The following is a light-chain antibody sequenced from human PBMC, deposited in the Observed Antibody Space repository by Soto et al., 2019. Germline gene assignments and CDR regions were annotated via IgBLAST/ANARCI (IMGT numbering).Light chain of an antibody. Sequence: QSVLTQPASVSGSPGQSITISCTGTSSDVGGYTYVSWYQQHPGKAPRLMIYEVSYRPSGVSDRFSGSKSGNTASLTISGLQAEDEADYYCSSYASSGTLVFGTGTKSPS. CDR3: SSYASSGTLV. CDR2: EVS. J-gene: IGLJ1*01. CDR1: SSDVGGYTY. V-gene: IGLV2-14*01.